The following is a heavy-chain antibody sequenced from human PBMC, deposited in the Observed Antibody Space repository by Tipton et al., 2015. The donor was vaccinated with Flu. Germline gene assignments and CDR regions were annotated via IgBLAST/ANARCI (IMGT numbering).Heavy chain of an antibody. J-gene: IGHJ4*02. CDR1: GGSISNYY. V-gene: IGHV4-59*08. CDR3: ARVDLSGSYTADY. D-gene: IGHD1-26*01. CDR2: IYSSGST. Sequence: TLSLTCTVSGGSISNYYWSWIRQPPGKGLEWIGYIYSSGSTNYSPSLKSRVTISVDTSKNQFSLKLSSVTAAYTAVYYCARVDLSGSYTADYWGQGTLVTVSS.